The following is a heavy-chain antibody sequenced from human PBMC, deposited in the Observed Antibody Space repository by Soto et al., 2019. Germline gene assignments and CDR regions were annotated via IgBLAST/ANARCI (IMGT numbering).Heavy chain of an antibody. D-gene: IGHD3-3*01. CDR2: IYYSGSA. CDR1: GGSISSYY. CDR3: ARTDYDFWSGAFDY. V-gene: IGHV4-59*01. Sequence: SETLSLTCTVSGGSISSYYWSWIRQPPGKGLEWIGYIYYSGSANYNPSLKSRVTISVDTSKNQFSLKLSSVTAADTAVYYCARTDYDFWSGAFDYWGQGTLVTVSS. J-gene: IGHJ4*02.